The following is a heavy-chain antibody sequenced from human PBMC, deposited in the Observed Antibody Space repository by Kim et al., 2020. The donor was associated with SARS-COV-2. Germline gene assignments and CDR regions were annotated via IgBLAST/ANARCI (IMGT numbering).Heavy chain of an antibody. J-gene: IGHJ4*02. CDR1: GFTFSSYA. V-gene: IGHV3-30-3*01. Sequence: GGSLRLSCAASGFTFSSYAMHWVRQAPGKGLEWVAVISYDGSNKYYADSVKGRFTISRDNSKNTLYLQMNSLRAEDTAVYYCGGVMNDYWGQGTLVTVSS. CDR2: ISYDGSNK. CDR3: GGVMNDY.